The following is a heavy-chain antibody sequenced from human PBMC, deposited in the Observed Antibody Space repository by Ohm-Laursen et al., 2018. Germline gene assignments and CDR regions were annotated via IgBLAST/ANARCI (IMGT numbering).Heavy chain of an antibody. CDR2: INPSANYT. D-gene: IGHD6-19*01. J-gene: IGHJ4*02. Sequence: ASVKVSCKTSGYTFNNYYIHWVRQAPGQGLAWMGIINPSANYTHYLPKFQGRLSVTTDTSTSTVYMHLSRLTSGDTATYFCARGGLVAGTDFDFWGQGTLVTVSS. V-gene: IGHV1-46*02. CDR3: ARGGLVAGTDFDF. CDR1: GYTFNNYY.